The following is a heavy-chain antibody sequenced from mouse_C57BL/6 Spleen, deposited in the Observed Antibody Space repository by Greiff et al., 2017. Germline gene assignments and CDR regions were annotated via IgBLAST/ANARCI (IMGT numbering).Heavy chain of an antibody. V-gene: IGHV1-42*01. J-gene: IGHJ3*01. Sequence: EVQLQQSGPELVKPGASVKISCKASGYSFTGYYMNWVKQSPEKSLEWIGEINPSTGGTTYNQKFKAKATLTVDKSSSTAYMQLKSLTSEDSAVYYCARPYYDGAWFAYWGQGTLVTVSA. CDR3: ARPYYDGAWFAY. D-gene: IGHD1-1*01. CDR2: INPSTGGT. CDR1: GYSFTGYY.